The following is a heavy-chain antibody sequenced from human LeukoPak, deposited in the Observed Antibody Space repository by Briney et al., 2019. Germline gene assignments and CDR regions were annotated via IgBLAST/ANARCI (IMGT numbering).Heavy chain of an antibody. CDR3: ARGSYCSGGSCYYNWFDP. V-gene: IGHV3-48*03. Sequence: GGSLRLSCAASGFTFSSYEMNWVRQAPGKGLDWVSYISSSGSTIYYADSVKGRFTISRDNAKNSLYLQMNSLRAEDTAVYYCARGSYCSGGSCYYNWFDPWGQGTLVTVSS. J-gene: IGHJ5*02. CDR1: GFTFSSYE. CDR2: ISSSGSTI. D-gene: IGHD2-15*01.